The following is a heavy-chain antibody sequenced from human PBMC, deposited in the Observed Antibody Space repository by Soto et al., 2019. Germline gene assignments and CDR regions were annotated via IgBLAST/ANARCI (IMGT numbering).Heavy chain of an antibody. Sequence: PGGSLRLSCAASGFTFINFAMHWVRQAPGKGLEWVAVISSDGSNKFYADSVKGRFTISRDNSKNTLYLQMNGLRGEDTAVYYCTGDSPWNAPWGQGTTVTVSS. D-gene: IGHD1-1*01. CDR1: GFTFINFA. V-gene: IGHV3-30*03. CDR3: TGDSPWNAP. J-gene: IGHJ6*02. CDR2: ISSDGSNK.